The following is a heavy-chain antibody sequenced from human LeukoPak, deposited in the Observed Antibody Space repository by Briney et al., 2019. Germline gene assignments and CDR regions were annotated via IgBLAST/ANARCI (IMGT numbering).Heavy chain of an antibody. CDR2: IYHSGST. J-gene: IGHJ4*02. V-gene: IGHV4-38-2*02. D-gene: IGHD3-10*01. Sequence: SETLSLTCTVSGYSISSGYYWGWIRQPPGKGLEWIGSIYHSGSTYYNPSLKSRVTTSVDTSKNQFSLKLSSVPAADTAVYYCARATQSMVRGVGAFDYWGQGTLVTVSS. CDR3: ARATQSMVRGVGAFDY. CDR1: GYSISSGYY.